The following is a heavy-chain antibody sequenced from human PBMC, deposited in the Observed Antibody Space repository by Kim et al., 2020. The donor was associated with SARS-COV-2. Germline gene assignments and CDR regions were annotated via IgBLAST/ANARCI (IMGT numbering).Heavy chain of an antibody. Sequence: GGSLRLSCAASGFTFSDYYMSWIRQAPGKGLEWVSYISSSRSYTNYADSVKGRFTISRDNAKNSLCLRMKSLRAEDTAVYYCARDTGLRYFDWLQDWYIDLWGRGTLVTVST. V-gene: IGHV3-11*06. CDR2: ISSSRSYT. J-gene: IGHJ2*01. D-gene: IGHD3-9*01. CDR1: GFTFSDYY. CDR3: ARDTGLRYFDWLQDWYIDL.